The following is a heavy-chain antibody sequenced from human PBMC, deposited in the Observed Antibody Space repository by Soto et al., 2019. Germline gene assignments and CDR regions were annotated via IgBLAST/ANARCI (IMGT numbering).Heavy chain of an antibody. CDR3: ARDSTGYSSSWLYYYYYMDV. D-gene: IGHD6-13*01. V-gene: IGHV1-3*01. J-gene: IGHJ6*03. CDR2: INAGNGNT. CDR1: GYTFTSYA. Sequence: ASVKVSCKASGYTFTSYAMHWVRQAPGQRLEWLGWINAGNGNTKYSQKFQGRVTITRDTSASTAYMELSSLRSEDTAVYYCARDSTGYSSSWLYYYYYMDVWGKGTTVTVSS.